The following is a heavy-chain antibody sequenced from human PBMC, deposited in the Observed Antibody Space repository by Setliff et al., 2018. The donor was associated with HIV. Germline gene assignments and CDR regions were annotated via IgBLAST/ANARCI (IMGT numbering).Heavy chain of an antibody. CDR2: LYTSGTT. CDR1: GVSISGHF. D-gene: IGHD2-8*02. Sequence: SETLSLTCFVSGVSISGHFWGWIRQPPGKGLEWIGSLYTSGTTEYNPSLDSRVTISVDTSRDQFSLNLRSVTAADTALYFCARLIHTGLLYFDYWGLGMLVTVSS. J-gene: IGHJ4*02. CDR3: ARLIHTGLLYFDY. V-gene: IGHV4-4*09.